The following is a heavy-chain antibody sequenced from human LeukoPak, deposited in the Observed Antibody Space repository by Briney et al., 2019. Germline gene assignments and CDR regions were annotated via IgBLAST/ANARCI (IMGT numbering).Heavy chain of an antibody. CDR1: GFTFISYD. Sequence: GRSLRLSCAASGFTFISYDMHWVRQAPGKGLEWVSYISSSSSTIYYADSVKGRFTISRDNAKNSLYLQMNSLRAEDTAVYYCAELGITMIGGVWGKGTTVTISS. CDR2: ISSSSSTI. D-gene: IGHD3-10*02. J-gene: IGHJ6*04. V-gene: IGHV3-48*01. CDR3: AELGITMIGGV.